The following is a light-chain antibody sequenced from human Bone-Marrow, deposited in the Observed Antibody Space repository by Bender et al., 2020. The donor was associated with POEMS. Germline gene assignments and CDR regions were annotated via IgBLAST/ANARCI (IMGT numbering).Light chain of an antibody. V-gene: IGLV2-14*02. CDR1: SSDVGNYAL. CDR2: DVT. J-gene: IGLJ2*01. CDR3: SSYAGRNNTI. Sequence: QSALTQPASVSGFPGQSITISCTGTSSDVGNYALVSWYQQHPGKVPKLIIYDVTDRPSGVSNRFSGSKSGNTASLTVSGLQADDEADYYCSSYAGRNNTIFGGGTKLTVL.